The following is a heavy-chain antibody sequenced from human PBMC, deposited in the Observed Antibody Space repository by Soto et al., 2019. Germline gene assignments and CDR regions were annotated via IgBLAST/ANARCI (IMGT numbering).Heavy chain of an antibody. CDR1: GFTFSSYE. Sequence: GGSLRLSCAASGFTFSSYEMNWVRQAPGKGLEWVSYISSSGSTIYYADSVKGRFTISRDNAKNSLYLQMNSLRAEDTAVYYCARDPPYSSSWGTYFQHWGQGTLVTVSS. V-gene: IGHV3-48*03. CDR2: ISSSGSTI. CDR3: ARDPPYSSSWGTYFQH. D-gene: IGHD6-13*01. J-gene: IGHJ1*01.